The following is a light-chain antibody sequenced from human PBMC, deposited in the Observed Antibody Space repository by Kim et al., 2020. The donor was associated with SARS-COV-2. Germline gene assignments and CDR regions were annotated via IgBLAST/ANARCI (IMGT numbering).Light chain of an antibody. CDR1: SSDIGGYNY. Sequence: QSALTQPRSVSGSPGQSVTISCTGTSSDIGGYNYVSWYQQHAGKAPKLIIHTVGQRPSWVPDRFSGSKSGSTASLTISGLQAEDEADYYCCSFAGTHTYVFGTGTKVTVL. CDR3: CSFAGTHTYV. J-gene: IGLJ1*01. V-gene: IGLV2-11*01. CDR2: TVG.